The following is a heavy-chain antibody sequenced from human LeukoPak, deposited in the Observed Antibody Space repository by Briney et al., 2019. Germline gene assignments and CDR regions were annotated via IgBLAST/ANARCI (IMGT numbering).Heavy chain of an antibody. Sequence: ASVKVSCKASGYTFTGYYMHWVRQAPGQGLEWMGWISANNGDTRYAQNLQGRVTMTTDASTSTAYMELRTLRSDDTAVYYCARVPPSAHQLLSSDYWGQGTQVTVSS. V-gene: IGHV1-18*04. CDR1: GYTFTGYY. CDR2: ISANNGDT. D-gene: IGHD2-2*01. CDR3: ARVPPSAHQLLSSDY. J-gene: IGHJ4*02.